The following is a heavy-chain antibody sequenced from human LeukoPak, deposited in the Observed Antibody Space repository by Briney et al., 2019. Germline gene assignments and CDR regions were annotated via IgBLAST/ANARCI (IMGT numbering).Heavy chain of an antibody. CDR1: GGSISSYY. CDR3: ARRKVFGGSYGSNWFDP. CDR2: IYYSGST. D-gene: IGHD1-26*01. J-gene: IGHJ5*02. V-gene: IGHV4-59*08. Sequence: PSETLSLTCTVSGGSISSYYWSWIRQPPGKGLEWIGYIYYSGSTNYNPSLKSRVTISVDTSKNQFSLKLSSVIAADTAVYYCARRKVFGGSYGSNWFDPWGQGTLVTVSS.